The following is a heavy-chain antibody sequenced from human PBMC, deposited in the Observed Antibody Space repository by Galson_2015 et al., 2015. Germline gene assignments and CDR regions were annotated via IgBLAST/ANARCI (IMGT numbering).Heavy chain of an antibody. V-gene: IGHV1-18*01. CDR3: ARAREHDFVWGTDPPTLPDY. CDR2: ISAYNGNT. D-gene: IGHD3-16*01. J-gene: IGHJ4*02. CDR1: GFTFTSYG. Sequence: SVKVSCKASGFTFTSYGISWVRQAPGQGLGWMGWISAYNGNTNYAQKLQGRVTMTTDTSTSTDYMELRSLRSDDTAVYYCARAREHDFVWGTDPPTLPDYWGQGTLVTVSS.